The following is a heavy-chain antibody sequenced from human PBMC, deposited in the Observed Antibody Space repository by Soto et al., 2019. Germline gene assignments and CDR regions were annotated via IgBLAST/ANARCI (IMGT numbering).Heavy chain of an antibody. CDR2: IYWDGDK. CDR3: AHRHRDSRGWFYFDY. V-gene: IGHV2-5*02. J-gene: IGHJ4*02. Sequence: SGPTLVKPTQTLTLTCSFSGFSLSTSGVGVGWIRQPPGKALEWLALIYWDGDKRYSPSLKSRLTVTKDTSKNQVVLTMTNLDPVDTATYYCAHRHRDSRGWFYFDYWGQGTLITVSS. CDR1: GFSLSTSGVG. D-gene: IGHD6-19*01.